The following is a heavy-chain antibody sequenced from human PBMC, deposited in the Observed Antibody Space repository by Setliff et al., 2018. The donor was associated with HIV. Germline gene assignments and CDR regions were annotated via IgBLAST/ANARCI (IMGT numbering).Heavy chain of an antibody. CDR3: ARSPLWSGYEGEAFDI. D-gene: IGHD3-3*01. J-gene: IGHJ3*02. Sequence: SETLSLTCTVSGGSINSYYWNWIRQSPGKGLEWIGYIGYNGDTSYNPSLNSRVTLSVDRSKNQFSLKLSSVTAADTAVYYCARSPLWSGYEGEAFDIWGQGTMVTVSS. V-gene: IGHV4-59*12. CDR1: GGSINSYY. CDR2: IGYNGDT.